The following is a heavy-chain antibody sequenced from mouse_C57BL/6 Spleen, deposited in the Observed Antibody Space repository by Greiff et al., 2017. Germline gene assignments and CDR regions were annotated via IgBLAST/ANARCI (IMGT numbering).Heavy chain of an antibody. CDR1: GYTFTDYY. D-gene: IGHD2-4*01. V-gene: IGHV1-19*01. Sequence: EVQLQQSGPVLVKPGASVKMSCKASGYTFTDYYMNWVKQSHGKSLEWIGVINPYNGGTSYNQKFKGKATLTVDKSSSTAYMELNSLTSEDSAVYYCAKGLRRERSAMDYWGQGTSVTVSS. CDR2: INPYNGGT. CDR3: AKGLRRERSAMDY. J-gene: IGHJ4*01.